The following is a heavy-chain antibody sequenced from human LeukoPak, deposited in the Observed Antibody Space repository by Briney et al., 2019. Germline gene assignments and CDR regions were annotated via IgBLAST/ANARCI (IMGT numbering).Heavy chain of an antibody. CDR3: ARDGGYYFDGSGYSSYYFDS. CDR1: AFNFGGYW. J-gene: IGHJ4*02. CDR2: INQDGSEK. D-gene: IGHD3-22*01. Sequence: GGSLRLSCAASAFNFGGYWMSWVRQAPGKGLEWVASINQDGSEKYYVDSVEGRFTISRDNAKKSLYVHMNRLRAEDTAVYYCARDGGYYFDGSGYSSYYFDSWGQGTLVTVSS. V-gene: IGHV3-7*01.